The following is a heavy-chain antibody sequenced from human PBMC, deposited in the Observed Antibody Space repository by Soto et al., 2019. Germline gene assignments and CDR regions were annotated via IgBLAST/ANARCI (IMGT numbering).Heavy chain of an antibody. CDR1: GFTFANAW. CDR2: VKSNSDGGTT. Sequence: VQLVESGGGLVKPGGSLRLSCAASGFTFANAWMSWVRQAPGKGLEWVGRVKSNSDGGTTDYAAPVKGRFTISRDDSKNTLYLQMNSLEIEDTAIYYCNTCSRGNCYGPVDAWGKGAAVTVSS. CDR3: NTCSRGNCYGPVDA. V-gene: IGHV3-15*01. D-gene: IGHD2-15*01. J-gene: IGHJ6*04.